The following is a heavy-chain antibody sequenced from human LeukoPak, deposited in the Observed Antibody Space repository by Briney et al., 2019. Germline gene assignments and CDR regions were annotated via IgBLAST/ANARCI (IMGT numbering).Heavy chain of an antibody. V-gene: IGHV3-23*01. J-gene: IGHJ6*02. D-gene: IGHD2-15*01. Sequence: PGGSLRLSCAASRFTFSSYAMNWVRQAPGKGLEWVSTISGSGGNTYYADSAKGRFTISRDNSKNTLYLQMNSLRAEDTAVYYCAKDVFAGDNSCYPLGCFYYYGMDVWGQGTAVTVSS. CDR2: ISGSGGNT. CDR1: RFTFSSYA. CDR3: AKDVFAGDNSCYPLGCFYYYGMDV.